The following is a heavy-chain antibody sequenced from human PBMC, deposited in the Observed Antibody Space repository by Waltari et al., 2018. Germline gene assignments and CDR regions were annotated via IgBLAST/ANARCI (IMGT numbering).Heavy chain of an antibody. CDR2: IKQDGSEK. J-gene: IGHJ3*02. CDR3: ARFRGSSHDAFDI. Sequence: EVQLVESGGGLVQPGGSLRLSCAASGFTFSSYWMSWVRQAPGKGLEWVANIKQDGSEKYYVDSVKGRFTISRDNAKNSLYLQMNSLRAEDTAVYYCARFRGSSHDAFDIWGQGTMVTVSS. CDR1: GFTFSSYW. D-gene: IGHD1-26*01. V-gene: IGHV3-7*03.